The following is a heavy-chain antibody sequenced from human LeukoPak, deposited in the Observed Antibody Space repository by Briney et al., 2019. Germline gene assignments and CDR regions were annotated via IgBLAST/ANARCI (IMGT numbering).Heavy chain of an antibody. J-gene: IGHJ6*03. D-gene: IGHD3-10*01. CDR2: INHSGST. CDR3: ARGGEVLWFGIMDV. CDR1: GGSISSSSYY. V-gene: IGHV4-39*07. Sequence: NPSETLSLTCSVSGGSISSSSYYWSWIRQPPGKGLEWIGEINHSGSTNYNPSLKSRVTISVDTSKNQFSLKLSSVTAADTAVYYCARGGEVLWFGIMDVWGKGTTVTVSS.